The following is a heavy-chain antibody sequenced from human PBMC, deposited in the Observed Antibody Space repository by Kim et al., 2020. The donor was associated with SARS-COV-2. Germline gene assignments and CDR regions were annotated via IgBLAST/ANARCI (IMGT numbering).Heavy chain of an antibody. CDR2: IYHSGST. CDR3: ASPGGVRSRAAFDI. CDR1: GGSISSSNW. J-gene: IGHJ3*02. V-gene: IGHV4-4*02. Sequence: SETLSLTCAVSGGSISSSNWWSWVRQPPGKGLEWIGEIYHSGSTNYNPSLKSRVTISVDKSKNQFSLKLSSVTAADTAVYYCASPGGVRSRAAFDIWGQGTMVTVSS. D-gene: IGHD3-10*01.